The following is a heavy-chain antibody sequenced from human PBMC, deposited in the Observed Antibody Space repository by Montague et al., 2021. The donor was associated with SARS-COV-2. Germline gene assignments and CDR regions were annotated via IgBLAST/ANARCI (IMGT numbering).Heavy chain of an antibody. CDR1: GFTFRRYT. Sequence: SLRLSCAASGFTFRRYTMNWVRQSPGMGLEWVSFISSSSSSIYYXDSXKGRFTISRDNAKNSLYLQMNSLRVEDTAVYYCVRGGACSGGKCNGGARDWGQGTLVTVSS. CDR3: VRGGACSGGKCNGGARD. CDR2: ISSSSSSI. J-gene: IGHJ4*02. V-gene: IGHV3-21*01. D-gene: IGHD2-15*01.